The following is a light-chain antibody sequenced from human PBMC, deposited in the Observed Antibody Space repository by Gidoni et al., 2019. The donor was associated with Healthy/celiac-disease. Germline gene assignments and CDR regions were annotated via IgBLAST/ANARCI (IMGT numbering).Light chain of an antibody. CDR1: SSNIGAGYD. CDR2: GNS. Sequence: QSVLTQPPSVSGAPGQRVTISCTGSSSNIGAGYDVHWYQQLPGTAPKLLIYGNSNRTSGVPDRFSGSKSGTSASLAITGLQAEDEADYYCQSYDSSLSQWVFGGGTKLTVL. J-gene: IGLJ3*02. CDR3: QSYDSSLSQWV. V-gene: IGLV1-40*01.